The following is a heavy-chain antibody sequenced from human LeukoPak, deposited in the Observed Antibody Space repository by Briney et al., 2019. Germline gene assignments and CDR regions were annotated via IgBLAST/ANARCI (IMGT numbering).Heavy chain of an antibody. V-gene: IGHV3-30*04. Sequence: GGSLRLSCAASGFTFSSYAMHWVRQAPGKGLEWVAVILYDGTDKYYVDSVKGRFTISRDNSKSTLYLQMSSLRAEDTALYYCAKSSEYNNYGIDYWGQGTLVTVSS. J-gene: IGHJ4*02. CDR1: GFTFSSYA. CDR2: ILYDGTDK. CDR3: AKSSEYNNYGIDY. D-gene: IGHD4-11*01.